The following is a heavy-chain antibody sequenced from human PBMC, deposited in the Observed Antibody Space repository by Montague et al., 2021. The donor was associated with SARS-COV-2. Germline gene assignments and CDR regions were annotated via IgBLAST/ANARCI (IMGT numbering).Heavy chain of an antibody. CDR1: GGSISSSNW. CDR3: ARRVSWVTMTVGVAYFDS. Sequence: SETLSLTCAVSGGSISSSNWWSWVRQPPGKGLEWIGEIYHSGSTNYNPSLKSRVTIAVDKSKNQFSLKLSSVTAADTAVYYCARRVSWVTMTVGVAYFDSGGRGTRVTVPS. D-gene: IGHD3-22*01. CDR2: IYHSGST. J-gene: IGHJ4*02. V-gene: IGHV4-4*02.